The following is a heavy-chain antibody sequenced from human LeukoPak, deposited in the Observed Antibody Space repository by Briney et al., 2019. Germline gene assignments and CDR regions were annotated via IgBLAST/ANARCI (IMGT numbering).Heavy chain of an antibody. Sequence: ASVKVSCKASGGTFSSYAISWVRQAPGQGLEWMGRIIPILGIANYAQKFQGRVTITADKSTSTAYMELSSLRSEDTAVYYCARDLSGWQQLYWFDPWGQGTLVTVSS. CDR1: GGTFSSYA. V-gene: IGHV1-69*04. CDR3: ARDLSGWQQLYWFDP. J-gene: IGHJ5*02. CDR2: IIPILGIA. D-gene: IGHD6-13*01.